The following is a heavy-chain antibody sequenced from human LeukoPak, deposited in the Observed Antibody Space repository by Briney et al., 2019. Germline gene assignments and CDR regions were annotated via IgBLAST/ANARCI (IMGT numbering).Heavy chain of an antibody. D-gene: IGHD3-10*01. V-gene: IGHV4-34*01. CDR3: ARSDGYGLVDI. J-gene: IGHJ3*02. CDR2: INHSGST. CDR1: GGSFSGYY. Sequence: PSETLSLTCAVYGGSFSGYYWSWIRQPPGKGLEWIGEINHSGSTNYNPSLKSRVTISVDTSKNHLSLTLSSVTAADTAVYYCARSDGYGLVDIWGQGTMVTVSS.